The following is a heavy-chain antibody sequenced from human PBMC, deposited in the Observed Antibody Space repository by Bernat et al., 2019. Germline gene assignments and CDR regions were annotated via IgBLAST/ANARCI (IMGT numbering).Heavy chain of an antibody. V-gene: IGHV3-11*05. CDR3: ARGTSTSAPYMDV. CDR1: GFTFSDYY. Sequence: QVQLVESGGGLVKPGGSLRLSCAASGFTFSDYYMSWIRQAPGKGLDWVSYISSSSSYTNYEDSVKVRFTISRDNAKNSMYLQMNRLKAEDTAVYYCARGTSTSAPYMDVWGKGTPVTVSS. CDR2: ISSSSSYT. J-gene: IGHJ6*03.